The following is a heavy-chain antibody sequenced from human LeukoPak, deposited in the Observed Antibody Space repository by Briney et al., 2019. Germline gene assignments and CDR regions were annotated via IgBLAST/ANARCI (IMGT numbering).Heavy chain of an antibody. CDR1: GFSFSSYA. CDR3: AKDRGAIRGALDY. Sequence: PGGSLRLSCAASGFSFSSYAMNWVRQAPGKGLEWVSVISGSRSSTDNADSVKGRFTISRDNSKNTLYLQMNSLRVEDTAVYYCAKDRGAIRGALDYWGQGTLVTVSS. J-gene: IGHJ4*02. V-gene: IGHV3-23*01. CDR2: ISGSRSST. D-gene: IGHD2-21*01.